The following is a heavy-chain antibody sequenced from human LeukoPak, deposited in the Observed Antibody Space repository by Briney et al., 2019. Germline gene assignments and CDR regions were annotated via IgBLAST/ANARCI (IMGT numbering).Heavy chain of an antibody. CDR3: AREAFAYCGGDCYYNWFDP. J-gene: IGHJ5*02. CDR2: IYYSGST. V-gene: IGHV4-31*03. Sequence: PSETLSLTCTVSGGSISSGGYYWGWIRQHPGKGLEWIGYIYYSGSTYYNPSLKSRVTISVDTSKNQFSLKLSSVTAADTAVYYCAREAFAYCGGDCYYNWFDPWGQGTLVTVSS. D-gene: IGHD2-21*02. CDR1: GGSISSGGYY.